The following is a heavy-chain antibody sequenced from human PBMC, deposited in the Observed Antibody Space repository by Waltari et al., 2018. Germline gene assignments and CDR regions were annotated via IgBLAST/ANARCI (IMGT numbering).Heavy chain of an antibody. D-gene: IGHD1-26*01. Sequence: QLQLQESGPGLVKPSETLSLTCTVSGGSVSTGTNYRGWIRQPPGKGLEWIGTIYYTGNAYYNPSLKSRTTMSVDTSRNQFSLKLTSVTAADTAVYYCARELAAGGATGYWGQGTLVTVSS. CDR1: GGSVSTGTNY. CDR2: IYYTGNA. CDR3: ARELAAGGATGY. J-gene: IGHJ4*02. V-gene: IGHV4-39*02.